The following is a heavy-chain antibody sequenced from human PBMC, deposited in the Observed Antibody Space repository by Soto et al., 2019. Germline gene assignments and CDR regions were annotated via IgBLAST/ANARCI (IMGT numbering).Heavy chain of an antibody. V-gene: IGHV3-74*01. CDR1: GFTFGNSW. Sequence: GGSLRLSCAASGFTFGNSWMHWVRQAPGKGLEWVSRMNSDGSTTDYADSVKGRFTVSRDNAKNTLYLQMISLRAEDTAVYYCATAEVVYWGPGTLVTVSS. CDR3: ATAEVVY. J-gene: IGHJ4*02. CDR2: MNSDGSTT.